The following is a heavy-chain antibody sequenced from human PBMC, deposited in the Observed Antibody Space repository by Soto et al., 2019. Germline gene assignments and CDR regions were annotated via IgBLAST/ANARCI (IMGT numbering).Heavy chain of an antibody. CDR1: GGTFSSYA. V-gene: IGHV1-69*13. CDR2: IIPIFGTA. Sequence: SVKVSCKASGGTFSSYAISWVRQAPGQGLEWMGGIIPIFGTANYAQKFQGRVTITADESTSTAYMELSSLRSEDTAVYYCARVATGTTFLEYWGQGTLVTVSS. J-gene: IGHJ4*02. D-gene: IGHD1-1*01. CDR3: ARVATGTTFLEY.